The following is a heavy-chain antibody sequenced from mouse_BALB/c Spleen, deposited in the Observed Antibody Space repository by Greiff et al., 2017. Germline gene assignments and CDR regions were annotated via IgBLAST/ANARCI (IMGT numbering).Heavy chain of an antibody. J-gene: IGHJ4*01. Sequence: DVQLQESGPGLVKPSQSLSLTCTVTGYSITSDYAWNWIRQFPGNKLEWMGYISYSGSTSYNPSLKSRISITRDTSKNQFFLQLNSVTTEDTATYYCARSYGNYDAMDYWGQGTSVTVSS. CDR3: ARSYGNYDAMDY. CDR1: GYSITSDYA. V-gene: IGHV3-2*02. CDR2: ISYSGST. D-gene: IGHD2-1*01.